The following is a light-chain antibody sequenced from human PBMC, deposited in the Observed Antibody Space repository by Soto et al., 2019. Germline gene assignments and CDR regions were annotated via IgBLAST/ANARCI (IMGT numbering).Light chain of an antibody. CDR2: GAS. CDR3: QQYGSSMYA. CDR1: QSVSGSY. V-gene: IGKV3-20*01. J-gene: IGKJ2*01. Sequence: EIVLIQSPSTLSLSPGERATLSCRTSQSVSGSYLAWYQQKPGQAPRLLMFGASTRATGIPDRFSGSVSGTDFILTISRLEPEDFAVYYCQQYGSSMYAFGQGTKLEIK.